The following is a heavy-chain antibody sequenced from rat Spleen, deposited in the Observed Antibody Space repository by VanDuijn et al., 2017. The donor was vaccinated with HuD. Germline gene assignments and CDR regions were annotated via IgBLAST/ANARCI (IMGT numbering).Heavy chain of an antibody. CDR1: GLSFSNYA. Sequence: EVQLVESGGGAVQPGRSMKLSCAASGLSFSNYAMAWVRQAPKKSLEWVGTIIFDGSNTYYRDSVKGRFTISRDNAKSTLYLQMDSLRSEDTATYYCTTPYYDGTYYYVYYVMDAWGQGASVTVSS. CDR3: TTPYYDGTYYYVYYVMDA. D-gene: IGHD1-12*02. V-gene: IGHV5-17*01. J-gene: IGHJ4*01. CDR2: IIFDGSNT.